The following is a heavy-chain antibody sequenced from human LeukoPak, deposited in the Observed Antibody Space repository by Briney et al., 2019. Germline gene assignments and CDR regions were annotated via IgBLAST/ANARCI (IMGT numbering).Heavy chain of an antibody. CDR1: GYSFTNYY. CDR2: INPNSGGT. V-gene: IGHV1-2*06. J-gene: IGHJ6*03. D-gene: IGHD4-17*01. CDR3: ARSHGDYNYYYFYYMDV. Sequence: ASVKVSCKASGYSFTNYYIHWVRQAPGQGLEWMGRINPNSGGTNYAQGFQGRVSMTSDTSISTAFMELSSLKSDDTAVYYCARSHGDYNYYYFYYMDVWGTGTTVSVS.